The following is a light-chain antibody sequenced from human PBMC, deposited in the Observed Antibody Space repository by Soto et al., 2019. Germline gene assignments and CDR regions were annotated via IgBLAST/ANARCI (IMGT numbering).Light chain of an antibody. Sequence: EIVLTQSPATLSLSPGERDTLSYRASQSVSSYLAWYQQKPGQAPRLLIYDASNRATGILARFSGSRSGTDVTRTVSGLEPEDFAVYYCQQRSNWPPVTFGGGTKVEIK. CDR3: QQRSNWPPVT. V-gene: IGKV3-11*01. CDR1: QSVSSY. J-gene: IGKJ4*01. CDR2: DAS.